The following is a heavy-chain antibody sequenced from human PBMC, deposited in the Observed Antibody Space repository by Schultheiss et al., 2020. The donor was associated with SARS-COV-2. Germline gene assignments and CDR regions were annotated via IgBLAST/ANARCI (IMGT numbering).Heavy chain of an antibody. J-gene: IGHJ6*03. CDR3: ARHASGSSWNKSYYYYYMDV. Sequence: SETLSLTCTVSGGSISSSSYYWNWIRQPAGKGLEWIGYIYYSGSTYYNPSLKSRVTISVDTSKNQFSLKLSSVTAADTAVYYCARHASGSSWNKSYYYYYMDVWGKGTTVTVSS. CDR2: IYYSGST. CDR1: GGSISSSSYY. D-gene: IGHD6-13*01. V-gene: IGHV4-39*01.